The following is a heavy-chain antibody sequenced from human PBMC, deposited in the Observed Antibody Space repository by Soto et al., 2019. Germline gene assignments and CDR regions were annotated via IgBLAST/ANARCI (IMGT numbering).Heavy chain of an antibody. V-gene: IGHV1-18*04. CDR1: GYSFTSYG. Sequence: QVQLVQSVTEVKKPGASVQVSCKASGYSFTSYGINWVRQAPGQGLEWMGWISTYNGDTHYAQKFQGRVTMTTDTSTTTAYMELRRLTSDYTAVYFCARGDSTGSPRGWFDPWGQGTVVTVAS. CDR3: ARGDSTGSPRGWFDP. D-gene: IGHD6-19*01. CDR2: ISTYNGDT. J-gene: IGHJ5*02.